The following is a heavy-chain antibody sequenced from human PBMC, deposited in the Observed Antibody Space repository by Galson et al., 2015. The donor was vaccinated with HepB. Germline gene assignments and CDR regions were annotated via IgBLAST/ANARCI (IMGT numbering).Heavy chain of an antibody. V-gene: IGHV3-30*04. CDR3: ARNNRGYSHGYYAFDI. CDR1: GFTFSSYA. J-gene: IGHJ3*02. CDR2: ISYDGSNK. D-gene: IGHD5-18*01. Sequence: SLRLSCAASGFTFSSYAMHWVRQAPGKGLEWVAVISYDGSNKYYADSVKGRFTISRDNSKNTLYLQMNSLRAEDTAVYYCARNNRGYSHGYYAFDIWGQGTMVTVSS.